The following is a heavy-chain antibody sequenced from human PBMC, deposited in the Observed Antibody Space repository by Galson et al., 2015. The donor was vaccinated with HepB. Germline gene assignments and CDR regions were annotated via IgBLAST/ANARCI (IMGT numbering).Heavy chain of an antibody. V-gene: IGHV6-1*01. CDR1: GDSVSSTSAA. CDR2: TYYRSKWYN. J-gene: IGHJ4*02. D-gene: IGHD3-10*01. Sequence: CAISGDSVSSTSAAWNWIRQSPSRGLEWLGRTYYRSKWYNDYAVSVKSRVTINPDTSKNQFSLQLNSVTPEDTAVYYCARERREYYGSGSYPRDLDYWGQGTLVTVSS. CDR3: ARERREYYGSGSYPRDLDY.